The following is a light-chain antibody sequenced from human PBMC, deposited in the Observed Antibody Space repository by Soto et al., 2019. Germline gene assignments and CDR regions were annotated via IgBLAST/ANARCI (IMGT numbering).Light chain of an antibody. V-gene: IGKV3-20*01. CDR2: GAS. J-gene: IGKJ4*01. CDR3: QQYGSSPLT. Sequence: EIVLTQSPGTLSFSPGEIATVSCSASQSVSSSYLAWYQQKPGQAPRLLIYGASSRATGIPDRFSGSGSGTDFTLTISRLEPEDFAVYYCQQYGSSPLTFGGGTKVDIK. CDR1: QSVSSSY.